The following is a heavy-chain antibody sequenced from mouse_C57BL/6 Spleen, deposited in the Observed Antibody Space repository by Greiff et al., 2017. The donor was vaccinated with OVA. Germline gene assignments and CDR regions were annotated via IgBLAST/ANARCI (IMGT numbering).Heavy chain of an antibody. CDR3: TRTLYDGSSYWYFDV. D-gene: IGHD1-1*01. CDR2: IDPETGGT. Sequence: VQLQQSGAELVRPGASVTLSCKASGYTFTDYEMHWVKQTPVHGLEWIGAIDPETGGTASNQKFKGKAILTAAKSSSTAYMELRSMTSEDSAVYYCTRTLYDGSSYWYFDVWGTGTTVTVSS. CDR1: GYTFTDYE. J-gene: IGHJ1*03. V-gene: IGHV1-15*01.